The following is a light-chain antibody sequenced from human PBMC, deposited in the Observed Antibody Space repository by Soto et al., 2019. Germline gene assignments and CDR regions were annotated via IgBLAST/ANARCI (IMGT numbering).Light chain of an antibody. Sequence: IRLTQSPSSLSASVGDRVTITCRASQGISKYLAWYHQKPGKAPKLLIYAASTLQSGVPSRFSGSGSGTDFTLTISGLHPEDFAIYYCQQLNSYPWTFGQGTKVEV. CDR1: QGISKY. CDR3: QQLNSYPWT. CDR2: AAS. V-gene: IGKV1-9*01. J-gene: IGKJ1*01.